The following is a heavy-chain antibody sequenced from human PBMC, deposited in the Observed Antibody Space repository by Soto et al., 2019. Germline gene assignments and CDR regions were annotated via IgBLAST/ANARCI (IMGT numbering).Heavy chain of an antibody. CDR2: INHSGST. CDR1: GGSFSGYY. J-gene: IGHJ5*02. D-gene: IGHD2-2*01. CDR3: ARGRMSDIVVVPAANWFDP. Sequence: SETLSLTCAVYGGSFSGYYWSWIRQPPGKGLEWIGEINHSGSTNYNPSLKSRVTISVDTSKNQFSRKLSSVTAADTAVYYCARGRMSDIVVVPAANWFDPWGQGTLVTVSS. V-gene: IGHV4-34*01.